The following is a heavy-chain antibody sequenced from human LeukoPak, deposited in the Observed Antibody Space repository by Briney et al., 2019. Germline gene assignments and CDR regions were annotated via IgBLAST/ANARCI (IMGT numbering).Heavy chain of an antibody. V-gene: IGHV3-7*05. CDR1: GFILSSYC. CDR3: ASERTGKVARY. CDR2: IKQDGSEE. J-gene: IGHJ4*02. Sequence: PGGSLRLSCAASGFILSSYCMSWVRQAPGKGLEWVANIKQDGSEEYYVDSVKGRFTISRDNAKNSLYLQMNSLRAEDTAVYYCASERTGKVARYWGQGTLVTVSS. D-gene: IGHD5-12*01.